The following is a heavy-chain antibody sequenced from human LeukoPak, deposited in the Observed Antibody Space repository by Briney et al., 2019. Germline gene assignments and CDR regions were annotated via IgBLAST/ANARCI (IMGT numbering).Heavy chain of an antibody. J-gene: IGHJ4*02. V-gene: IGHV1-2*06. D-gene: IGHD2-15*01. CDR2: INPDSGGT. CDR1: GYTCTGYY. Sequence: ASVRVSCKASGYTCTGYYLHWVRQAPGQGLEWMGRINPDSGGTDYAQNFRGRVTMTRDTSSSTAYMELSSLRSDDTAMYYCARDLIGCGSSSSCFFDYWGQGILVTVSS. CDR3: ARDLIGCGSSSSCFFDY.